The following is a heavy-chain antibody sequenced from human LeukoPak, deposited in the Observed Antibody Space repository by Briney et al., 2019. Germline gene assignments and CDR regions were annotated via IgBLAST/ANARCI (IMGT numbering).Heavy chain of an antibody. Sequence: SVKVSCKASGGTFSSYAISWVRQAPGQGLEWMGGIIPIFGTANYAQKFQGRVTITADESTSTAYMERSTLRSEDTAVYYCARSARMSSWYAFDYWGQGTLVTVSS. V-gene: IGHV1-69*01. CDR2: IIPIFGTA. CDR1: GGTFSSYA. J-gene: IGHJ4*02. D-gene: IGHD6-13*01. CDR3: ARSARMSSWYAFDY.